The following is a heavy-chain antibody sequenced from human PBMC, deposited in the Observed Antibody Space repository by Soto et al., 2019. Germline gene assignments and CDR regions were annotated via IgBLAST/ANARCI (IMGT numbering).Heavy chain of an antibody. V-gene: IGHV1-18*01. Sequence: ASVKVSCKTSGYTFTSYGISWVRQAPGQGLEWMGWISAYNGNTNYAQKLQGRVTMTTDTSTSTAYMELSSLRSEDTAVYYCARAMDDFWSGYYSVGYWGQGTLVTVSS. CDR2: ISAYNGNT. D-gene: IGHD3-3*01. CDR3: ARAMDDFWSGYYSVGY. CDR1: GYTFTSYG. J-gene: IGHJ4*02.